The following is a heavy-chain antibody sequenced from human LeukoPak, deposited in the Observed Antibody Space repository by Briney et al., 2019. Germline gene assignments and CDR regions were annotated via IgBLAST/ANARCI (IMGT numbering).Heavy chain of an antibody. CDR1: GGSISSYY. Sequence: SSETLSLTCTVSGGSISSYYWSWIRQPAGKGLEWIGRIYTSGSTNYNPSLKSRVTMSVDTSKNQFSLKLSSVTAADTAVYYCARDSRIAAAGISYYYYYGMDVWGQGTTVTVSS. J-gene: IGHJ6*02. V-gene: IGHV4-4*07. CDR2: IYTSGST. CDR3: ARDSRIAAAGISYYYYYGMDV. D-gene: IGHD6-13*01.